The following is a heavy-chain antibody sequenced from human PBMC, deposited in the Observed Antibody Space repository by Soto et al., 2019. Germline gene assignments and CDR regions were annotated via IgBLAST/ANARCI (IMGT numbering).Heavy chain of an antibody. CDR1: GFTFSSYG. D-gene: IGHD3-3*01. CDR2: IWYDGSNK. Sequence: GGSLRLSCAASGFTFSSYGMHWVRQAPGKGLEWVAVIWYDGSNKYYADSVKGRFTISRDNSKNTLYLQMNSLRAEDTAVYYCARDLYDFWSGYENLYYYGMDVWGQGTTVTVSS. J-gene: IGHJ6*02. V-gene: IGHV3-33*01. CDR3: ARDLYDFWSGYENLYYYGMDV.